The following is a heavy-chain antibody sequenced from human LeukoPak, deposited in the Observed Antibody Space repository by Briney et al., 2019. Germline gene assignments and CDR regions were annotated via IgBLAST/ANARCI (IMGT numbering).Heavy chain of an antibody. D-gene: IGHD6-19*01. CDR3: AKSGQWLPPTEFDS. CDR1: GFTFSSHG. Sequence: GGSLRLSCAASGFTFSSHGMNWVRQAPGKGLEWVSGISPSGGITYYTDSVKGRFTISRDNSKNTLYLQMNSLRAEDTAVYYCAKSGQWLPPTEFDSWGQGTLVTVSS. J-gene: IGHJ4*02. CDR2: ISPSGGIT. V-gene: IGHV3-23*01.